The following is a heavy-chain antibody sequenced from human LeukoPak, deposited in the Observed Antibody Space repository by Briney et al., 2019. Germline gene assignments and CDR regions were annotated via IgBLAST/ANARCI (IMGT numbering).Heavy chain of an antibody. J-gene: IGHJ4*02. CDR1: GGSFSGYY. CDR3: ARSQNYYGSGDY. D-gene: IGHD3-10*01. Sequence: PSETLSLTCAVYGGSFSGYYWSWIRQPPGKGLEWIGEINHSGSTNYNPSLESRVTISMDTSKNQFSLKLISLTAADTAVYYCARSQNYYGSGDYWSQGTLVTVSS. V-gene: IGHV4-34*01. CDR2: INHSGST.